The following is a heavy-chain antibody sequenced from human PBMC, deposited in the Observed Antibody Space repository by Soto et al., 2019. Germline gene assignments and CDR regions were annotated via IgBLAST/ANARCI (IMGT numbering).Heavy chain of an antibody. CDR1: GGSISRYY. CDR2: IYYSGST. Sequence: SETLSLTCTVSGGSISRYYWSWIRQPPGKGLEWIGYIYYSGSTNYNPSLKSRVTISVDTSKNQFSLKLSSVTAADTAVYYCARGGLLKPGFFDYWGQGTLVTVSS. J-gene: IGHJ4*02. D-gene: IGHD5-12*01. V-gene: IGHV4-59*01. CDR3: ARGGLLKPGFFDY.